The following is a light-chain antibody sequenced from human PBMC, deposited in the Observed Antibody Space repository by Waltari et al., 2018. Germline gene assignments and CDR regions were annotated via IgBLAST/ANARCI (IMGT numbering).Light chain of an antibody. V-gene: IGLV3-10*01. CDR3: YSTDNSGNYRV. CDR1: ALPKKS. CDR2: EDN. J-gene: IGLJ2*01. Sequence: SYELTQPPSVSVSPGQTTRITCSGDALPKKSVSWYQQKSGQAPVLVIYEDNTRASGIPERFSGSTSGTVATLSVSGAQVDDEADYYCYSTDNSGNYRVFGGGTKLTVL.